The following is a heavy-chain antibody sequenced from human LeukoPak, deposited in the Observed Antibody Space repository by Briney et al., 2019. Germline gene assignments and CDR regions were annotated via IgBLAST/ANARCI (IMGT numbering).Heavy chain of an antibody. V-gene: IGHV3-15*01. CDR3: TTEDYGGYVPDY. Sequence: GGSLRLSCAGSGFTFSKAWMSWVRQAPGKGLEWVGQIKSKTDGGTTDYAAPVKGRFTISRDDSKNSLYLLMNSLKTEDTAVYYCTTEDYGGYVPDYWGQGTLVTVSS. J-gene: IGHJ4*02. D-gene: IGHD4-17*01. CDR2: IKSKTDGGTT. CDR1: GFTFSKAW.